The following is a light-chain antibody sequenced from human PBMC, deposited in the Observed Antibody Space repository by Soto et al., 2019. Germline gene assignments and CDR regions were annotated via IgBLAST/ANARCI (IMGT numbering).Light chain of an antibody. Sequence: EILMTQSPATLSVSPGESATLSCRASQSVRTHLAWYQQKPGQAPRLLIHGASTRATGVPDRFRGSGSGTEFTLTISGLQSEDFAVYYCQQYSNWPPYTLGQGTKVDI. CDR2: GAS. J-gene: IGKJ2*01. CDR1: QSVRTH. CDR3: QQYSNWPPYT. V-gene: IGKV3-15*01.